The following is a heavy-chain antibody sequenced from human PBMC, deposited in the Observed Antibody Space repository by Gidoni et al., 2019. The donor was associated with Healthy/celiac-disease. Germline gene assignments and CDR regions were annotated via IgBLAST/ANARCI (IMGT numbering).Heavy chain of an antibody. CDR3: AREGDYGDYRDYYYGMDV. V-gene: IGHV3-48*01. D-gene: IGHD4-17*01. CDR1: GFTFSSYS. CDR2: ISSSSSTI. J-gene: IGHJ6*02. Sequence: EVQLVESGGGLVQPGGSLRLSCAASGFTFSSYSMNWVRQAPGKGLEWCSYISSSSSTIYYADSVKGRFTISRDNAKNSLYLQMNSLRAEDTAVYYCAREGDYGDYRDYYYGMDVWGQGTTVTVSS.